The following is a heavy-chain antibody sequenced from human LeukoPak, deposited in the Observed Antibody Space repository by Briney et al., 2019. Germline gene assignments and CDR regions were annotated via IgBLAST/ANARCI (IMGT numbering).Heavy chain of an antibody. Sequence: TGGSLRLSCVGSGFTSIAYALTWARQAPGKGLEWVSGISGGGVTTYYADSVKGRFTISRDNAKNTVYLQMNNLRVDDTAMYYCVGTIASRGSEYWGQGALVTVSS. CDR2: ISGGGVTT. V-gene: IGHV3-23*01. CDR3: VGTIASRGSEY. J-gene: IGHJ4*02. D-gene: IGHD6-6*01. CDR1: GFTSIAYA.